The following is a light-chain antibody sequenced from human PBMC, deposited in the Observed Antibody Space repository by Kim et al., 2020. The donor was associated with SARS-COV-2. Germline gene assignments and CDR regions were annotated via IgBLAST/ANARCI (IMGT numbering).Light chain of an antibody. Sequence: SSELTQDPAVSVALGQTVTITCQGDSLRTSCASWYQQRPGQAPVYVINGKNNRPSGIPDRFSDSCSGNTASLTITGAQAEDEADYFCSSRDNSGYHFFGGGTQLTVL. V-gene: IGLV3-19*01. CDR2: GKN. J-gene: IGLJ2*01. CDR1: SLRTSC. CDR3: SSRDNSGYHF.